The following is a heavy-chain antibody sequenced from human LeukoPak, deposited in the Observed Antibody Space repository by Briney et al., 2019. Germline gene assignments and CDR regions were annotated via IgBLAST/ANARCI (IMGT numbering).Heavy chain of an antibody. CDR3: ARGPVRDDGLTGISYYFGLDV. CDR2: IHHRAGA. V-gene: IGHV4-34*01. Sequence: SETLSLTCAVYGGSFTDCYWSWIRHLPGKGLEWIGEIHHRAGANYNPSLWGRVTISADTSKNQFSLHLTSVTAADTATFYCARGPVRDDGLTGISYYFGLDVWGHGTTVTVFS. D-gene: IGHD2-21*02. CDR1: GGSFTDCY. J-gene: IGHJ6*02.